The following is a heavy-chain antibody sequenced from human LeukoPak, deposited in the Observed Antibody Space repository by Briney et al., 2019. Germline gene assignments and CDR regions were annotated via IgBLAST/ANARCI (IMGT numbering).Heavy chain of an antibody. CDR1: GGSISSGGYY. J-gene: IGHJ4*02. V-gene: IGHV4-31*03. Sequence: SQTLSLTCTVSGGSISSGGYYWSWIRQHPGKGLEWIGYIDYSGSTYYNPSLKSRVTISVDTSKNQFSLKLSSVTAADTAVYYCARGSYYYDSLWGQGTLVTVSS. CDR3: ARGSYYYDSL. CDR2: IDYSGST. D-gene: IGHD3-22*01.